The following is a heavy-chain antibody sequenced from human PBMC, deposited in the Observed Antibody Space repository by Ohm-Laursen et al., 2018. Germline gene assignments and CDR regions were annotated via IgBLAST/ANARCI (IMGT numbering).Heavy chain of an antibody. Sequence: SLRLSCSASGFTFSSYGMSWVRQAPEKGLEWVSYISSSGSTIYYTDSVKGRFTISRDNAKNSLYLQMNSLRAEDTAVYYCASGLYSSSWYMEEDYWGQGTLVTVSS. CDR3: ASGLYSSSWYMEEDY. V-gene: IGHV3-48*04. CDR1: GFTFSSYG. D-gene: IGHD6-13*01. CDR2: ISSSGSTI. J-gene: IGHJ4*02.